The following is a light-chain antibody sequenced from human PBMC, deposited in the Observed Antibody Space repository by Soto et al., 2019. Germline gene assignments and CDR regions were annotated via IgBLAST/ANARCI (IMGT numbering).Light chain of an antibody. CDR1: QSISSW. Sequence: DIQMTQSPSTLSASVGDRVTITCRASQSISSWLAWYQQKPGKAPKVLFYKASNLQSGVPARFSGSGSGTDFTLTISSLQPDDFATYYCQQCNSYPPTFGQGTTVDIK. J-gene: IGKJ1*01. CDR3: QQCNSYPPT. V-gene: IGKV1-5*03. CDR2: KAS.